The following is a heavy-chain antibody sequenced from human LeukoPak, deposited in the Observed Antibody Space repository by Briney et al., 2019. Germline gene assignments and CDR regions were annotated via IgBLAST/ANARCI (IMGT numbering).Heavy chain of an antibody. J-gene: IGHJ4*02. Sequence: GGSLRLSCAASGFTFSSYAMSWVRQAPGKGLEWVSAISGSGGSTYYADSVKGRFTISRDNSKNTLYLQMNSLRAEDTAVYYCAKDHQGGSGSYYPVDYWGQGTLVTVSS. D-gene: IGHD3-10*01. CDR3: AKDHQGGSGSYYPVDY. CDR1: GFTFSSYA. V-gene: IGHV3-23*01. CDR2: ISGSGGST.